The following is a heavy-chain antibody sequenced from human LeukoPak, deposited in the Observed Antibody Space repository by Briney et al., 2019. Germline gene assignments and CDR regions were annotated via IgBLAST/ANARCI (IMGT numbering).Heavy chain of an antibody. D-gene: IGHD2-21*02. J-gene: IGHJ6*03. CDR3: AKAPSAYCGGDCFSAYMDV. CDR1: GGSISSYY. CDR2: IYYSGST. Sequence: PSETLSLTCTVSGGSISSYYWSWIRQPPGKGLEWIGYIYYSGSTNYNPSLKSQVTISVDTSKNQFSLKLSSVTAADTAVYYCAKAPSAYCGGDCFSAYMDVWGKGTTVTVSS. V-gene: IGHV4-59*01.